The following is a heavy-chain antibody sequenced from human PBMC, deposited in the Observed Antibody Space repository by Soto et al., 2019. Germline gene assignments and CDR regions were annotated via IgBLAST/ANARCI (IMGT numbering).Heavy chain of an antibody. CDR2: INHSGST. J-gene: IGHJ6*03. CDR1: GGSFSGYY. V-gene: IGHV4-34*01. CDR3: ARGRQYYYYYMDV. Sequence: SETLSLTCAVYGGSFSGYYLSWIRQPPGKGLEWIGEINHSGSTNYNPSLKSRVTISVDTSKNQFSPKLSSVTAADTAVYYCARGRQYYYYYMDVWGKGTTVTVSS.